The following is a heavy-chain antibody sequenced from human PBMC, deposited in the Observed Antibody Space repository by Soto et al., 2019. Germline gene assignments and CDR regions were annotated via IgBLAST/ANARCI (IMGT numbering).Heavy chain of an antibody. J-gene: IGHJ6*02. Sequence: PGESLKISCKGSGYSFTSYWISWVRQMPGKGLEWMGRIDPSDSYTNYSPSFQGHVTISADKSISTAYLQWSSLKASDTAMYYCARQILPNPGIAVAGTPTVDYGMDVWGQGTTVTVSS. D-gene: IGHD6-19*01. V-gene: IGHV5-10-1*01. CDR2: IDPSDSYT. CDR3: ARQILPNPGIAVAGTPTVDYGMDV. CDR1: GYSFTSYW.